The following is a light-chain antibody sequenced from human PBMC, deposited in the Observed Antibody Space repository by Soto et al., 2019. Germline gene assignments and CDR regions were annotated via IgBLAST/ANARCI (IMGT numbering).Light chain of an antibody. Sequence: EIVLTQSPGTLSLSPGERATLSCRASQSVSNNYLAWYQQKPGQTPRLLIYAASSRISGIADRFSGSGSGTDFTLTISSLEPEDFAVYYCQQYGSSPPWTFGQGTKVEIK. J-gene: IGKJ1*01. CDR2: AAS. CDR1: QSVSNNY. CDR3: QQYGSSPPWT. V-gene: IGKV3-20*01.